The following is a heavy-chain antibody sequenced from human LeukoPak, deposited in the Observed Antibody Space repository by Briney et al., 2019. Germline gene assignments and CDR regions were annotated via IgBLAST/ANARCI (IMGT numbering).Heavy chain of an antibody. CDR2: IKSKTDGGTT. J-gene: IGHJ4*02. D-gene: IGHD5-18*01. CDR1: GFTFSNAW. CDR3: TTSGYSYGYPYFDY. V-gene: IGHV3-15*01. Sequence: PGGSLRLSCAASGFTFSNAWMSWVRQAPGKGLEWVGRIKSKTDGGTTDYAAPVKGRFTLSRDDSKNTLYLQMNSLKTEDTAVYYCTTSGYSYGYPYFDYWGQGTLVTVSS.